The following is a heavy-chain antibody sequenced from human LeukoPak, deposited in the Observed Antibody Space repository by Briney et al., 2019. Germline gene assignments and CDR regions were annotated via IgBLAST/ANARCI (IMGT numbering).Heavy chain of an antibody. Sequence: ASVKVSCKASGYTFTSYGISWVRQAPGQGLEWMEWISAYNGNTNYAQKLQGRVTMTTDTSTSTAYMELRSLRSDDTAVYYCARVQPTLAAAGKGAIDYWGQGTLVTVSS. CDR1: GYTFTSYG. CDR3: ARVQPTLAAAGKGAIDY. D-gene: IGHD6-13*01. J-gene: IGHJ4*02. CDR2: ISAYNGNT. V-gene: IGHV1-18*01.